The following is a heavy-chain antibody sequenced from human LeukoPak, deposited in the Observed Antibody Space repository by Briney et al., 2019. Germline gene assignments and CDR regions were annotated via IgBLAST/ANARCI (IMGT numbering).Heavy chain of an antibody. CDR3: ARHEGYSSGWYKGYYFDY. CDR2: IYYSGST. D-gene: IGHD6-19*01. Sequence: SETLSLTCTVSGGPISSSSYYWGWIRQPPGKGLEWIGSIYYSGSTYYNPSLKSRVTISVDTSKNQFSLKLSSETAADTAVYYCARHEGYSSGWYKGYYFDYWGQGTLVTVSS. CDR1: GGPISSSSYY. J-gene: IGHJ4*02. V-gene: IGHV4-39*01.